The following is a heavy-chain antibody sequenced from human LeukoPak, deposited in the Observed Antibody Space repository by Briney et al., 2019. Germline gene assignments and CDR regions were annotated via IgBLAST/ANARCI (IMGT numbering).Heavy chain of an antibody. Sequence: GGSLRLSCAASGFTFSHYAMHWVRQAPGKGLQWVAVLSYGGNNQYYADSVKGRFTISRANSKNTLYLQMNALRAEDTAVYYCARGGEYFYDGSGFFDFWGRGTLVTVSS. V-gene: IGHV3-30*01. CDR3: ARGGEYFYDGSGFFDF. CDR2: LSYGGNNQ. CDR1: GFTFSHYA. J-gene: IGHJ2*01. D-gene: IGHD3-22*01.